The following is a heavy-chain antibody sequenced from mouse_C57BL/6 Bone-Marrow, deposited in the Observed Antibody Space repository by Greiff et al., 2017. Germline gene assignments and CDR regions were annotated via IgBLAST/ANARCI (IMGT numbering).Heavy chain of an antibody. J-gene: IGHJ2*01. CDR1: GYTFTSYW. D-gene: IGHD2-5*01. V-gene: IGHV1-52*01. Sequence: QVQLQQSGAELVRPGSSVKLSCKASGYTFTSYWMHWVKQRPIQGLEWIGNIDPSDSETHYNQKFKDKATLTVDKSSSTAYMQLSSLTSEDSAVYYCARSDSNYPYYFDYWGQGTTLTVSS. CDR3: ARSDSNYPYYFDY. CDR2: IDPSDSET.